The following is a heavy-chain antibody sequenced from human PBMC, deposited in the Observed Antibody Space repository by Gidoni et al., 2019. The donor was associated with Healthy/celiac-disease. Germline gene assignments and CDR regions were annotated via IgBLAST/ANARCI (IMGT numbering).Heavy chain of an antibody. CDR2: ISSNGGST. D-gene: IGHD5-12*01. CDR3: VKEWATIDVRDAFDI. J-gene: IGHJ3*02. Sequence: EVQLVESGGGLVQPGGSLRLSCSASGFTFSSYAMHWVRQAPGKGLEYVSAISSNGGSTYYADSVKGRFTIARDNSKNTLYLQMSSLRAEDTAVYYCVKEWATIDVRDAFDIWGQGTMVTVSS. CDR1: GFTFSSYA. V-gene: IGHV3-64D*08.